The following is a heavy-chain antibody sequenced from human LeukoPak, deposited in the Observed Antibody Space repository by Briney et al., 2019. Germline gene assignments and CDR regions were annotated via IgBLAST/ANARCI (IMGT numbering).Heavy chain of an antibody. CDR2: INSDGSST. J-gene: IGHJ4*02. D-gene: IGHD4-17*01. CDR1: GFTFSSYA. CDR3: SLHGDYGLVDY. V-gene: IGHV3-74*01. Sequence: EAGGSLRLSCAASGFTFSSYAMTWVRQAPGKGLEWVSRINSDGSSTSYADSVKGRFTISRDNAKNTLYLQMNSLRAEDTAVYYCSLHGDYGLVDYWGQGTLVTVSS.